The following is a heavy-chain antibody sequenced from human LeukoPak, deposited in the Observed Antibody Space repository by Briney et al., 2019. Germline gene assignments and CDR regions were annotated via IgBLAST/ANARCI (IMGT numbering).Heavy chain of an antibody. J-gene: IGHJ6*03. Sequence: PGRSLRLSCAASGFTFSSYAMHWVRQAPGKGLEWVAVISYDGSNKYYADSVKGRFTISRDNSKNTLYLQMNSLRAEDTAVYYCAREDRYYYYYYMDVWGKGTTVTVSS. CDR2: ISYDGSNK. CDR1: GFTFSSYA. V-gene: IGHV3-30-3*01. CDR3: AREDRYYYYYYMDV.